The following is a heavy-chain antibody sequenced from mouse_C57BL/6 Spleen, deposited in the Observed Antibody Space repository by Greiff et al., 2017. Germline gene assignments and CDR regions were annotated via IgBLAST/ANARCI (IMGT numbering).Heavy chain of an antibody. V-gene: IGHV5-17*01. D-gene: IGHD1-1*01. CDR2: ISSGSSTI. CDR3: ARLTTVVATTPYYAMDY. J-gene: IGHJ4*01. Sequence: DVKLVESGGGLVKPGGSLKLSCAASGFTFSDYGMHWVRQAPEKGLEWVAYISSGSSTIYYADTVKGRFTISRDNAKNTLFLQMTSLMSEDTAMYYCARLTTVVATTPYYAMDYWGQGTSVTVSS. CDR1: GFTFSDYG.